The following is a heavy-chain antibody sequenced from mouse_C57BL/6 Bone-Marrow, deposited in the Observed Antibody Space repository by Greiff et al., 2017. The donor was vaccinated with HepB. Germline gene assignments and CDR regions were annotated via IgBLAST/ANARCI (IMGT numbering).Heavy chain of an antibody. Sequence: EVQLQESGPGLVKPSQSLSLTCSVTGYSITSGYYWNWIRQFPGNKLEWMGYISYDGSNNYNPSLKNRSSITRDTSKNQFFLKLNSVTTEDTATYYCARETAVWGQGTTLTVSS. D-gene: IGHD3-2*01. J-gene: IGHJ2*01. V-gene: IGHV3-6*01. CDR3: ARETAV. CDR1: GYSITSGYY. CDR2: ISYDGSN.